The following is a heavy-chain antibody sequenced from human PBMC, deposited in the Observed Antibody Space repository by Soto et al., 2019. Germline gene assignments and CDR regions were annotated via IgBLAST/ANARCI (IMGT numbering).Heavy chain of an antibody. CDR3: ARERYRSTNCPDY. J-gene: IGHJ4*02. D-gene: IGHD2-2*01. CDR2: IYSGGST. V-gene: IGHV3-53*05. CDR1: GFIVSSNY. Sequence: GGSLRLSCAASGFIVSSNYMSWVRQAPGKGLEWVSVIYSGGSTYYADSVKGRFTISRDNSKNTLYLQMNSLRAEDTAVYYCARERYRSTNCPDYWGQGTLVTVSS.